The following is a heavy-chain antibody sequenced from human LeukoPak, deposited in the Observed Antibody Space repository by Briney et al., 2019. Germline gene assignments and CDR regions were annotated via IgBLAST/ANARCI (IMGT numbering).Heavy chain of an antibody. CDR2: IYTSGST. D-gene: IGHD6-19*01. J-gene: IGHJ4*02. V-gene: IGHV4-4*07. CDR1: GGSISSYY. CDR3: ATNYLAVAERGSDYFDY. Sequence: PSETLSLTCTVSGGSISSYYWGWIRQPAGKGLEWIGRIYTSGSTNYNPSLKSRVTISVDTSKNQFSLKLSSVTAADTAVYYCATNYLAVAERGSDYFDYWGQGTLVTVSS.